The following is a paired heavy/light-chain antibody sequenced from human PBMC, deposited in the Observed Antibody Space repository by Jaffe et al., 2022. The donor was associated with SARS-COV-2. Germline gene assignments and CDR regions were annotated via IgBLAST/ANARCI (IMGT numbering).Heavy chain of an antibody. Sequence: EVQVVESGGDLVQPGGSLRLSCAGSGFTFSLYWMNWFRQAPGKGLEWVANIKEDGSEKNYVDSVKGRFTISRDNAKSSLDLQMTSLRAEDTAMYYCARGHQNFDPWGQGTLVTVSS. CDR3: ARGHQNFDP. V-gene: IGHV3-7*03. CDR1: GFTFSLYW. CDR2: IKEDGSEK. J-gene: IGHJ5*02.
Light chain of an antibody. CDR1: QSISSC. CDR2: TAS. V-gene: IGKV3-20*01. J-gene: IGKJ1*01. Sequence: EIVLTQSPGTLSLSPGERATLSCRASQSISSCLAWYQQKPGQAPRLLIYTASSRAIGIPERFSGSGSGTDFTLTISRLEPEDFAVYYCQQCGGSPRTFGQGTKVEIK. CDR3: QQCGGSPRT.